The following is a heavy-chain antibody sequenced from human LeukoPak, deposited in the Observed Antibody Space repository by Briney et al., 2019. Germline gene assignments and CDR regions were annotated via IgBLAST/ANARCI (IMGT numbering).Heavy chain of an antibody. D-gene: IGHD2-2*01. J-gene: IGHJ6*02. CDR3: ARDFRGCSSTSCYRYGMDV. V-gene: IGHV4-59*01. Sequence: SETLSLTCTVSGGSISSYYWSWIRQPPGKELEWIGYIYYSGSTNYNPSLKSRVTISVDTSKNQFSLKLSSVTAADTAVYYCARDFRGCSSTSCYRYGMDVWGQGTTVTVSS. CDR2: IYYSGST. CDR1: GGSISSYY.